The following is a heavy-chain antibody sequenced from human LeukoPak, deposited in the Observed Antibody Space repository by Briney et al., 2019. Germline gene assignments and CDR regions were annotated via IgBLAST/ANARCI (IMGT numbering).Heavy chain of an antibody. CDR3: ARTYYYDSSGPD. D-gene: IGHD3-22*01. CDR2: IYSGGTT. Sequence: GGSLRLSCAASGFTVSTNYLSWVRQAPGKGLEWVSVIYSGGTTHYADSVKGRFTISRDNYKNTLYLQMNSLRVEDTAVYYCARTYYYDSSGPDWGQGTLVTVSS. J-gene: IGHJ4*02. CDR1: GFTVSTNY. V-gene: IGHV3-66*01.